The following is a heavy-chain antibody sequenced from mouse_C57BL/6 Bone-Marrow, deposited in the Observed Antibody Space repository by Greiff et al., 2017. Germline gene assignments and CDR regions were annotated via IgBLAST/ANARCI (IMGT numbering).Heavy chain of an antibody. CDR2: IRLKSDNYAT. J-gene: IGHJ1*03. V-gene: IGHV6-3*01. CDR3: TGLNYGSSYDDG. CDR1: VFPFSNYW. Sequence: EVQGVESGGGLVQPGGSMKLSCVASVFPFSNYWMNWVRQSPEKGLEWVAQIRLKSDNYATHYAESVKGRFTISRDDSKSSVYLQMNNLRAEDTGIYYCTGLNYGSSYDDGWGTGTTVTVSS. D-gene: IGHD1-1*01.